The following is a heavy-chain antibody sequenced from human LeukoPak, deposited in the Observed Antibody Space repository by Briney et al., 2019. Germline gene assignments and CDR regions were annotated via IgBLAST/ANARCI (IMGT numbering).Heavy chain of an antibody. D-gene: IGHD6-19*01. J-gene: IGHJ3*02. CDR3: TRDQYSGHWYYAFDI. V-gene: IGHV3-48*02. CDR1: GFTFSSYS. Sequence: PGGSLRLSCAASGFTFSSYSTNWVRQAPGKGPEWVSYISSSLSVIYYADSVKGRFTISRDNAKNSLFLQMNNLRDEDTAVYYCTRDQYSGHWYYAFDIWGQGTRVSVSS. CDR2: ISSSLSVI.